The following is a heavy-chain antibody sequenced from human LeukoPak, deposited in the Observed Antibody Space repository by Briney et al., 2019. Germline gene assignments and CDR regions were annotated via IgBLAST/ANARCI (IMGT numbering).Heavy chain of an antibody. CDR3: AREGMEYDILTGYYKARIFDY. V-gene: IGHV4-39*07. J-gene: IGHJ4*02. Sequence: PSETLSLTCTVSGPSISSTIYYWGWIRQPPGKGLEWIGSIYYSGSTYYNPSLKSRVTTSVDTSKNQFSLKLSSVTAADTAVYYCAREGMEYDILTGYYKARIFDYWGQGTLVTVSS. CDR2: IYYSGST. CDR1: GPSISSTIYY. D-gene: IGHD3-9*01.